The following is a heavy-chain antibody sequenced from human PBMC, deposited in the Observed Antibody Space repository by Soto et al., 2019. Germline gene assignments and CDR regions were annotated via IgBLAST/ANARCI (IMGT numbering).Heavy chain of an antibody. D-gene: IGHD6-6*01. CDR3: ARDNSRPAARGGWFDP. CDR2: INPNSGGT. CDR1: GYTFTGYY. Sequence: ASVKVSCKASGYTFTGYYIHWVRQAPGQGLEWMGWINPNSGGTNYAQKFQGRVTMTRDTSISTAYMELSRLRSDDTAVYYCARDNSRPAARGGWFDPWGQGTLVTVSS. J-gene: IGHJ5*02. V-gene: IGHV1-2*02.